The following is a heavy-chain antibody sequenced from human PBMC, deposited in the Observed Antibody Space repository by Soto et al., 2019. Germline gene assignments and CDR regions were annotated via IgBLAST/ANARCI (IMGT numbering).Heavy chain of an antibody. Sequence: ASVKVSCKASGYTFTGYYMHWVRQAPGQGLEWMGWINPNSGGTNYAQKFQGWVTMTRDTSISTAYMELSRLRSDDTAVYYCARDSYSSSWYTRYGMDVWGQGTTVTVSS. CDR1: GYTFTGYY. CDR3: ARDSYSSSWYTRYGMDV. V-gene: IGHV1-2*04. J-gene: IGHJ6*02. D-gene: IGHD6-13*01. CDR2: INPNSGGT.